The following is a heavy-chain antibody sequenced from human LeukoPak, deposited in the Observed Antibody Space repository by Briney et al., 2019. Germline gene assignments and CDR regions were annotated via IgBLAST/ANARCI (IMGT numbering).Heavy chain of an antibody. V-gene: IGHV4-38-2*01. CDR3: ATAYYDFWSGPLAAFDY. D-gene: IGHD3-3*01. Sequence: SQTLSLTRAVSGYSISSGYYWGWIRQPPGKGLEWIGSIYHSGSTYYNPSLKSRVTISVDTSKNQFSLKLSSVTAADTAVYYCATAYYDFWSGPLAAFDYWGQGTLVTVSS. CDR2: IYHSGST. CDR1: GYSISSGYY. J-gene: IGHJ4*02.